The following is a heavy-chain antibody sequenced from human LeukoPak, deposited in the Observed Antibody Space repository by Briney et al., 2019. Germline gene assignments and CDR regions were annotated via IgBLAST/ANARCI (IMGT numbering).Heavy chain of an antibody. V-gene: IGHV3-7*01. CDR2: IKQDGSDK. D-gene: IGHD2-8*02. CDR3: ARGNWWVGAAQYCDY. Sequence: GGSLRLSCLASGFSFNGYGMHWVRQAPGKGLEWVSNIKQDGSDKYYVESVKGRFTISKDNAKNSLYLQMDSLRAEDTAVYFCARGNWWVGAAQYCDYWGRGTLVTVSS. J-gene: IGHJ4*02. CDR1: GFSFNGYG.